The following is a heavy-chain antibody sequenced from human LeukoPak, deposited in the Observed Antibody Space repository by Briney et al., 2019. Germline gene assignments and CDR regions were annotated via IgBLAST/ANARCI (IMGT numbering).Heavy chain of an antibody. V-gene: IGHV3-48*02. CDR3: ARVPGYCSGGSCYSAYFDY. D-gene: IGHD2-15*01. J-gene: IGHJ4*02. CDR2: ISTSSNTA. Sequence: GGSLRLSCAASGFTFISYNMNWVRQAPGKGLEWVSYISTSSNTAYYADSVKGRFTISRDNAKNSLYLQMNSLRDEDTAVYYCARVPGYCSGGSCYSAYFDYWGLGTLVTVSS. CDR1: GFTFISYN.